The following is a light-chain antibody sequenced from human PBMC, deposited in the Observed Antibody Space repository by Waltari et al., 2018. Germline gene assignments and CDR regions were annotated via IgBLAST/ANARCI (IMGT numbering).Light chain of an antibody. J-gene: IGLJ3*02. V-gene: IGLV3-10*01. Sequence: SYELTQPPSVSVSPGQTARITCSGDALPKKYAYWYHQQSGQAPVLVIYEDSKRPSGIPARFFGTSSGSTATLTISGAQVEDEADYYCYSTDSSGHDRVFGGGTKLTVL. CDR2: EDS. CDR3: YSTDSSGHDRV. CDR1: ALPKKY.